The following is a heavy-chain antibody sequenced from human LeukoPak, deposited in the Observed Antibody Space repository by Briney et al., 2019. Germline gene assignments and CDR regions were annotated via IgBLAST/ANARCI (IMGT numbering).Heavy chain of an antibody. CDR2: IRSKAYGGTT. Sequence: GGSLRLSCAASGFTFRTYAMSWVRQAPGKGLEWVGFIRSKAYGGTTEYAASVKGRFTISRDDSKSIAYLQMNSLKTEDTAVYYCTTLQGGYSSSWYFPYYYGMDVWGQGTTVTVSS. CDR3: TTLQGGYSSSWYFPYYYGMDV. D-gene: IGHD6-13*01. J-gene: IGHJ6*02. CDR1: GFTFRTYA. V-gene: IGHV3-49*04.